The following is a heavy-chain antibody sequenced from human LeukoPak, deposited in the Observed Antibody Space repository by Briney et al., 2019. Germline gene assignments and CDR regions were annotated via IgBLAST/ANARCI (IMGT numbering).Heavy chain of an antibody. V-gene: IGHV4-31*03. CDR2: TSYSEST. CDR3: ATADWESFYFDS. D-gene: IGHD1-26*01. CDR1: GGSVSRGGYY. J-gene: IGHJ4*02. Sequence: SETLSLTCTVSGGSVSRGGYYWNWIRQHPGKGLEWIGFTSYSESTYYNPSLMSRITISVDRSQNQFSLKMRDVTAADTAVYFCATADWESFYFDSWGQGVLVAVSS.